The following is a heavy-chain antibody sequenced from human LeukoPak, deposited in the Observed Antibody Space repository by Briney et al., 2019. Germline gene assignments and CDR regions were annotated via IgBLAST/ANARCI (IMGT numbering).Heavy chain of an antibody. V-gene: IGHV1-2*02. Sequence: ASVKVSCKASGYTFTYYYMHWVRQAPGQGLEWMGWINTHSGGTSYAQKFQGRVTMTRDTSISTGFMELKSLGSDDTAVYYCARSRISAPVDYWGQGTLVTVSS. CDR3: ARSRISAPVDY. D-gene: IGHD6-6*01. J-gene: IGHJ4*02. CDR2: INTHSGGT. CDR1: GYTFTYYY.